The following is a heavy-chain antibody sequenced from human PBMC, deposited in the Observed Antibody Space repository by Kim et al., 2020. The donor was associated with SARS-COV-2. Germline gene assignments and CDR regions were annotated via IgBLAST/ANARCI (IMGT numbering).Heavy chain of an antibody. CDR3: ARDKLVEAGYNWFDP. CDR1: GGTFSSYA. J-gene: IGHJ5*02. D-gene: IGHD6-6*01. CDR2: IIPILGIA. Sequence: SVKVSCKASGGTFSSYAISWVRQAPGQGLEWMGRIIPILGIANYAQKFQGRVTITADKSTSTAYMELSSLRSEDTAVYYCARDKLVEAGYNWFDPWGQGTLVTVSS. V-gene: IGHV1-69*04.